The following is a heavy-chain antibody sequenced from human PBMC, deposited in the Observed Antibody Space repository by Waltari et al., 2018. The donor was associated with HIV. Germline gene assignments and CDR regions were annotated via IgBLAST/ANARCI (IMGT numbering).Heavy chain of an antibody. D-gene: IGHD5-12*01. J-gene: IGHJ4*02. CDR3: AKVDTHGYLPYN. V-gene: IGHV3-21*01. CDR1: GFTFTGIT. Sequence: EVQLVESGGGMVKPGGSLRVSCAASGFTFTGITMNWVRQAPGKGLEWVSSISSSGTYIYYVDSVQGRFTISRDNAKNSLYLQMNSLRVEDTAIYYCAKVDTHGYLPYNWGQGTLVTVSS. CDR2: ISSSGTYI.